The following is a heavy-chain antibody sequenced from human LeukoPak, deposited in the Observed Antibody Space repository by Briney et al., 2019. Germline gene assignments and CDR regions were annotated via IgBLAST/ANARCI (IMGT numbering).Heavy chain of an antibody. J-gene: IGHJ6*02. V-gene: IGHV1-2*02. CDR3: ARDRVGMDV. CDR1: GYTFTSYG. CDR2: INPNSGGT. Sequence: GASVKVSCKASGYTFTSYGISWVRQTPGQGLEWMGWINPNSGGTNYAQKFQGRVTMTRDTSISTAYMELSRLRSDDTAVYYCARDRVGMDVWGQGTTVTVSS.